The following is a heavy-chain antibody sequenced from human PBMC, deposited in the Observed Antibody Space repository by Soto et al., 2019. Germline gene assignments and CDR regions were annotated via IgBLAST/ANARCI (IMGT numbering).Heavy chain of an antibody. CDR3: AKDHKRSYGDYDPYYFDY. Sequence: EVQLLESGGGLVQPGGSLRLSCAASGFTFSSYAMSWVRQAPGKGLEWVSAISGSGGSTYYADSVKGRFTISRDNSKNTLYLQMNSLRAEDTAVYYCAKDHKRSYGDYDPYYFDYWGQGTLVTVSS. V-gene: IGHV3-23*01. CDR1: GFTFSSYA. J-gene: IGHJ4*02. CDR2: ISGSGGST. D-gene: IGHD4-17*01.